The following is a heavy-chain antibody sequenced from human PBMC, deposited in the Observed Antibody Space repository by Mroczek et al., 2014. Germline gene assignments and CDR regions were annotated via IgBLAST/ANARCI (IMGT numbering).Heavy chain of an antibody. J-gene: IGHJ5*02. CDR2: IYYSGST. CDR1: GGSISSYY. Sequence: QVQLQESGPGLVKPSETLSLTCTVSGGSISSYYWSWIRQPPGKGLEWIGYIYYSGSTNYNPSLKSRVTISVDTSKNQFSLKLSSVTAADTAVYYCARARRNWFDPWGQGTLVTVSS. V-gene: IGHV4-59*01. CDR3: ARARRNWFDP.